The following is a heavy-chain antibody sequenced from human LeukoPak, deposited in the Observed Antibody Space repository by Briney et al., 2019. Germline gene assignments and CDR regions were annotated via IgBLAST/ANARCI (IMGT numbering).Heavy chain of an antibody. CDR1: GDSIRKYY. CDR2: IYYSGST. CDR3: ARVKAKNDYGDYHNWFDP. D-gene: IGHD4-17*01. Sequence: PSETLSLTCTVSGDSIRKYYWSWIRQPPGKALEWIGYIYYSGSTTYNPSLRSRVTISIDTSKNQFSLKLSSVTAADTAVYYCARVKAKNDYGDYHNWFDPWGQGTLVTVSS. J-gene: IGHJ5*02. V-gene: IGHV4-59*12.